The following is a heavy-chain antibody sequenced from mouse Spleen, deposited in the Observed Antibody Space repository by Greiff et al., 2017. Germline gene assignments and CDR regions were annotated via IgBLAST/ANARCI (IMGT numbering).Heavy chain of an antibody. CDR2: IDPANGNT. V-gene: IGHV14-3*02. CDR1: GFNIKDTY. J-gene: IGHJ3*01. CDR3: AYYYGSSYVWFAY. D-gene: IGHD1-1*01. Sequence: EVQLQQSGAELVKPGASVKLSCTASGFNIKDTYMHWVKQRPEQGLEWIGRIDPANGNTKYDPKFQGKATITADTSSNTAYLQLSSLTSEDTAVYYCAYYYGSSYVWFAYWGQGTLVTVSA.